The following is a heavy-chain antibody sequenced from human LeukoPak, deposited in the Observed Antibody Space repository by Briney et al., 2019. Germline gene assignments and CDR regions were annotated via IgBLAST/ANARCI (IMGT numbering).Heavy chain of an antibody. CDR1: GFSCSSYA. CDR2: ISYDGSNK. J-gene: IGHJ4*02. V-gene: IGHV3-30*04. Sequence: GGSLRLSCAASGFSCSSYAMHWVRQAPGKGLEWVAVISYDGSNKYYADSVKGRFTISRDNSKNTLYLQMNSLRAEDTAVYYCARSRSDFDWLLYADYWGQGTLVTVSS. D-gene: IGHD3-9*01. CDR3: ARSRSDFDWLLYADY.